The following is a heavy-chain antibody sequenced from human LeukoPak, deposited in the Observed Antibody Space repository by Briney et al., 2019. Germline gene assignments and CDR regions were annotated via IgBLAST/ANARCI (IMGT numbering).Heavy chain of an antibody. CDR1: GGSFSGYY. D-gene: IGHD5-24*01. V-gene: IGHV4-59*01. CDR3: ASSEMATVEYYFDQ. Sequence: PSETLSLTCAVYGGSFSGYYWSWIRQPPGKGLEWIGYIYYSGSTNYNPSLKSRVTISVDTSKNQFSLKLSSVTAADTAVYYCASSEMATVEYYFDQWGQGTLVTVSS. CDR2: IYYSGST. J-gene: IGHJ4*02.